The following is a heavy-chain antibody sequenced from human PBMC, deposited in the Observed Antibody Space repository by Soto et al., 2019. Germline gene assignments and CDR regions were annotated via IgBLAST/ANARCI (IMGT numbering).Heavy chain of an antibody. CDR3: AKALYYDFWSGYNFDY. D-gene: IGHD3-3*01. CDR2: ISGSGGST. Sequence: EVQLLESGGGLVQPGGSLRLSCAASGFTFSSYAMSWVRQAPGKGLEWVSAISGSGGSTYYADSVKGRFTISRDNSKNTLYLQMNSLRAEDTAVYYCAKALYYDFWSGYNFDYWGQGTLVTVSS. J-gene: IGHJ4*02. V-gene: IGHV3-23*01. CDR1: GFTFSSYA.